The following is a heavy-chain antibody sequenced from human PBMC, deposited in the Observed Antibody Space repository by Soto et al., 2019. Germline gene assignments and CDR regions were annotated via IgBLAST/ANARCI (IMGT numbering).Heavy chain of an antibody. CDR2: IYPGDSDA. Sequence: AESLKIACKTSGYIFLNYWICWFLQMPGKVLEWMGIIYPGDSDARYSPSFQGQVTISADKSISTVYLQWSSLKASDTAMYYCARHIVDTSMTASFNYWGQGTQVTVSS. D-gene: IGHD5-18*01. CDR3: ARHIVDTSMTASFNY. J-gene: IGHJ4*02. V-gene: IGHV5-51*01. CDR1: GYIFLNYW.